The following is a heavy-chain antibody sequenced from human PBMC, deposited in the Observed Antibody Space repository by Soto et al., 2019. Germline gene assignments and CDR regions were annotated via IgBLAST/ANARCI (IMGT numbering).Heavy chain of an antibody. V-gene: IGHV3-15*01. J-gene: IGHJ3*02. CDR2: IKSKTDGGTT. CDR3: IGSGYYYGDAFDI. D-gene: IGHD3-22*01. Sequence: GWSLRLSCASSVFTFINAWMSWVRQAPGKGLEWVGRIKSKTDGGTTDYAAPVKGRFTISRDDSKNTLYLQMNSLKTEDTAVYYCIGSGYYYGDAFDIWGQGTMVTVSS. CDR1: VFTFINAW.